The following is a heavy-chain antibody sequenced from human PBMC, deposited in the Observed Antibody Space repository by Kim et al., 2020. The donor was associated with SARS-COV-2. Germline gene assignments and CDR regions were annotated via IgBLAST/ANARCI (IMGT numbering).Heavy chain of an antibody. D-gene: IGHD3-10*01. J-gene: IGHJ4*02. V-gene: IGHV1-69*02. CDR3: ATYGSGNYYPSH. Sequence: NYEQKFQGRVTITAEKSTSTAYMELSSLKAEDTAVYYCATYGSGNYYPSHWGQGTLVIVSS.